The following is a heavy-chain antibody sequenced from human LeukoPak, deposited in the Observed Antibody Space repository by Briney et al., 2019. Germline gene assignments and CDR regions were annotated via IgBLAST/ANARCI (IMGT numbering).Heavy chain of an antibody. V-gene: IGHV3-23*01. CDR2: VSGSGAST. Sequence: GGSLRLSCATPGFYFESYAMSWVRQAPGKGLEWVSGVSGSGASTYYADSVKGRFTISRDSSKNTLYLQLNSLRVEDTAVYYCARVYGSSNYYYDRYYYYMDVWGRGTTVTVSS. CDR1: GFYFESYA. D-gene: IGHD3-22*01. CDR3: ARVYGSSNYYYDRYYYYMDV. J-gene: IGHJ6*03.